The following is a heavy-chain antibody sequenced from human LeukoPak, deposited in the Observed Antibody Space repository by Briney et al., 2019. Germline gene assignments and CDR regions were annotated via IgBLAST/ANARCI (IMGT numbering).Heavy chain of an antibody. J-gene: IGHJ3*01. CDR2: IIPIFGTA. CDR1: GGTFSSYA. Sequence: ASVKVSCKASGGTFSSYAISWVRQAPGQGLEWMGGIIPIFGTANYAQKFQGRVTITAHESTSTAYMELSSLRSEDTAVYYCARVGSSSSALWGQGTMVTVSS. V-gene: IGHV1-69*13. D-gene: IGHD6-6*01. CDR3: ARVGSSSSAL.